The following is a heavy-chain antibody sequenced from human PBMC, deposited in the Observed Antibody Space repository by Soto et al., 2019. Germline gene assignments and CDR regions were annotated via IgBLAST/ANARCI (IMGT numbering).Heavy chain of an antibody. J-gene: IGHJ3*02. D-gene: IGHD4-17*01. CDR3: ARHGDRYGADGFYI. CDR2: IYYIGST. CDR1: GDSISGYY. V-gene: IGHV4-59*08. Sequence: QVQLQESGPGLVKPSETLSLTCTVSGDSISGYYWSWIRQPPGKGLEWIGQIYYIGSTKYNPSLKGRVTISVDTSNNQFSLKMTSVTAADTALYYCARHGDRYGADGFYIWGQGTMVSVSS.